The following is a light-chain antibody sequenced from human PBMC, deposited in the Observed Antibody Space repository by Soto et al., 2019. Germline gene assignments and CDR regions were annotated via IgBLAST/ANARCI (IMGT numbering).Light chain of an antibody. CDR2: RAS. CDR3: QHYNFWPHT. V-gene: IGKV3-15*01. Sequence: EILLTQSPATLAVSPGEGATLSCRASQSVRDNLAWYQQKPAQAPRLLIYRASTRATGVPARFSGSGSGTEFTLTISSLQSEDVSVYFCQHYNFWPHTFGQGTKLEIK. J-gene: IGKJ2*01. CDR1: QSVRDN.